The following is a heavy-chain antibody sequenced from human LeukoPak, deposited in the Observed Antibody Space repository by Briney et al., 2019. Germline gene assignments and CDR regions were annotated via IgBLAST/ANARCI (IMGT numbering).Heavy chain of an antibody. CDR3: ARDRGWELLRGAFDI. J-gene: IGHJ3*02. D-gene: IGHD1-26*01. V-gene: IGHV3-21*01. Sequence: GGSLRLSCAASGFTFSSYSMNWVRQAPGKGLEWVSSISSSSSYMYYADSVKGRFTISRDNAKNSLYLQMNSLRAEDTAVYYCARDRGWELLRGAFDIWGQGTMVTVSS. CDR1: GFTFSSYS. CDR2: ISSSSSYM.